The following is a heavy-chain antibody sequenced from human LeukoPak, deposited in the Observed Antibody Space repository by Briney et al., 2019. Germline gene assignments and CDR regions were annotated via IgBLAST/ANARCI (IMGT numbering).Heavy chain of an antibody. J-gene: IGHJ4*02. Sequence: QTGGSLRLSCAASGFAFSSYGMSWVRQAPGKGLEWVSAISGSGGSTYYADSVKGRFTISRDNSKNTLYLQMNSLRAEDTAVYYCASDYETYDSSGYWVFDYWGQGTLVTVSS. CDR2: ISGSGGST. V-gene: IGHV3-23*01. CDR3: ASDYETYDSSGYWVFDY. D-gene: IGHD3-22*01. CDR1: GFAFSSYG.